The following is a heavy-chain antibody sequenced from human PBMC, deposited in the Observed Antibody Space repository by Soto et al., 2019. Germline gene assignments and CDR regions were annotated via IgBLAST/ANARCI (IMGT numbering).Heavy chain of an antibody. V-gene: IGHV1-69*13. CDR1: GGTFSSYA. D-gene: IGHD3-22*01. Sequence: ASVKVSCKASGGTFSSYAISWVRQAPGQGLEWMGGIIPIFGTANYAQKFQGRVTITADESTSTAYMELSSLRSEDTAVYYCARMTPYYDSSGYYYYFDYWGQGTLVTVSS. CDR3: ARMTPYYDSSGYYYYFDY. CDR2: IIPIFGTA. J-gene: IGHJ4*02.